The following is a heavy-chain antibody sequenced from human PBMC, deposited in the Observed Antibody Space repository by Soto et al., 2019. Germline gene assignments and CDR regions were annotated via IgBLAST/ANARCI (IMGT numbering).Heavy chain of an antibody. J-gene: IGHJ6*02. CDR1: GGSFGGYY. CDR2: INHSGSP. D-gene: IGHD3-22*01. V-gene: IGHV4-34*01. CDR3: ARSTMIVVVTTPLAYYGMDV. Sequence: PSESLSLTCAVYGGSFGGYYWSWIRQPPGKXLEWIGEINHSGSPNYNPSLKSRVTISVDTSKNQFSLKLSSVTAADTAVYYCARSTMIVVVTTPLAYYGMDVWGQGTTVTVSS.